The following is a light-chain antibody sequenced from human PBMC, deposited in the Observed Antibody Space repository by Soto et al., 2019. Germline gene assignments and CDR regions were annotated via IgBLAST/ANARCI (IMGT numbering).Light chain of an antibody. V-gene: IGKV3-15*01. CDR3: QQYADWPPLT. Sequence: EVVMTQSPATLSVSPGERATLSCRTSQSVRSSLAWYQQQPGQAPRLLIYGASTRATGIPARFSGSGSGTDFTLTISSLQSEDFAVYYCQQYADWPPLTFGGGTKVEIK. J-gene: IGKJ4*01. CDR1: QSVRSS. CDR2: GAS.